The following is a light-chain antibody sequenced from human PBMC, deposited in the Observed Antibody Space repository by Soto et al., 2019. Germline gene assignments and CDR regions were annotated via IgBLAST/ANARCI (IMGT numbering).Light chain of an antibody. J-gene: IGKJ2*01. CDR1: QSISSY. CDR2: AAA. V-gene: IGKV1-9*01. CDR3: QQLNSYPRT. Sequence: DIQMTQSPSSLSASVGDRVTITCRASQSISSYLNWYQQKPGRAPKLLIYAAATLQTGVPSRFSGSGSGTEFTLTINSLQPEDFATYYCQQLNSYPRTFGQGTKLEIK.